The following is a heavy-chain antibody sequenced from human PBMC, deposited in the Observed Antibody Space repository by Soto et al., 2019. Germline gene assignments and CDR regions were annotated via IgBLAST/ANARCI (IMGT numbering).Heavy chain of an antibody. D-gene: IGHD6-13*01. Sequence: EVQLLESGGGLVQPGGSLRLSCAASGFTFSSYAMSWVRQAPGKGLEWVSAISGSGGSTYYADSVKGRFTISRDNSKNTLYLQMNSLRAEDTAVYYCAKDVLYSSSWYPYFDYWGQGTLVTVSS. CDR2: ISGSGGST. V-gene: IGHV3-23*01. CDR1: GFTFSSYA. CDR3: AKDVLYSSSWYPYFDY. J-gene: IGHJ4*02.